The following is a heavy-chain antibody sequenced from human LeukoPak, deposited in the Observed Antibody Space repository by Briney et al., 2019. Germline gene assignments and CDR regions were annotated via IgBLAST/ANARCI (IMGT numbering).Heavy chain of an antibody. J-gene: IGHJ4*02. Sequence: PSQTLSLTCTVSGGSISSGGYYWSWIRQHPGKGLEWIGYIYYSGSTYYNPSLESRVTISVDTSKNQFSLKLSSVTAADTAVYYCARIRLGRPGYYFDYWSQGTLATVSS. CDR1: GGSISSGGYY. CDR2: IYYSGST. D-gene: IGHD2-2*01. V-gene: IGHV4-31*03. CDR3: ARIRLGRPGYYFDY.